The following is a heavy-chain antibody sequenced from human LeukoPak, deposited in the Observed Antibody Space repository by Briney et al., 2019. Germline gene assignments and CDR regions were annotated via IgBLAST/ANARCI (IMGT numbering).Heavy chain of an antibody. D-gene: IGHD1-1*01. Sequence: GGSLRLSCAASGFTFSGSAMHWVRQASGKGLEWVGRIRSKANSYATAYAASVKGRFTISSDDSKNTAYLQMNSLKTEDTAVYYCTSGTTSGESDYWGQGTLVTVSS. J-gene: IGHJ4*02. CDR1: GFTFSGSA. CDR3: TSGTTSGESDY. CDR2: IRSKANSYAT. V-gene: IGHV3-73*01.